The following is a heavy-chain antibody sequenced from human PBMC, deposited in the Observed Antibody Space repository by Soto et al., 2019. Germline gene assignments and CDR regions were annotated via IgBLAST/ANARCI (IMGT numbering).Heavy chain of an antibody. CDR2: IYPGDSDT. CDR1: GYSFTSYW. J-gene: IGHJ4*02. Sequence: GESLKISCKGSGYSFTSYWIGWVRQMPGKGLEWMGIIYPGDSDTRYSPSFQGQVTISADKSISTAYLQWSSLKASDTAMYYCARVENDYGEQYYFDYWGQGTLVTVSS. D-gene: IGHD4-17*01. V-gene: IGHV5-51*01. CDR3: ARVENDYGEQYYFDY.